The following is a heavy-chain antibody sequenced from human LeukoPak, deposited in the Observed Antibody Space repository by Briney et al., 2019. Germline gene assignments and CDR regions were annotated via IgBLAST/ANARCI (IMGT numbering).Heavy chain of an antibody. CDR1: GFTFHDYA. V-gene: IGHV3-9*01. CDR3: AQLGITMIGGV. Sequence: GGSLRLSCAASGFTFHDYAMHWVRQAPGKGLEWVSGISWNRGSIVYADSVKGRFNISRDNAKNSLYLQMNSLRAEDTAVYYCAQLGITMIGGVCGEGTTVTISS. CDR2: ISWNRGSI. D-gene: IGHD3-10*02. J-gene: IGHJ6*04.